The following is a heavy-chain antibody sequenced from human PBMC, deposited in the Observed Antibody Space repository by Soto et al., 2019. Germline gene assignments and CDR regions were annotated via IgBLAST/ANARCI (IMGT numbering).Heavy chain of an antibody. CDR2: IYYSGST. V-gene: IGHV4-30-4*01. D-gene: IGHD4-4*01. CDR3: ARDHPRGVTSGEGNSFDP. CDR1: GGSISSGDYY. Sequence: SETLSLTCTVSGGSISSGDYYWSWIRQPPGKGLEWIGYIYYSGSTYYNPSLKSRVTISVDTSKNQFSLKLSSVTAADTAVYYCARDHPRGVTSGEGNSFDPWGQRTLVTVSS. J-gene: IGHJ5*02.